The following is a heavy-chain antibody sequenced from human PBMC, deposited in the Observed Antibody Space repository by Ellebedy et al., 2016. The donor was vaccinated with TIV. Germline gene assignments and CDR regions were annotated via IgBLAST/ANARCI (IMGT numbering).Heavy chain of an antibody. CDR2: IYPGDSDT. CDR3: ARDYGDFYFDL. CDR1: GYSFTSYW. V-gene: IGHV5-51*01. Sequence: GGSLRLXXKGSGYSFTSYWIGWVRQMPGKGLEWMGIIYPGDSDTRYSPSFQGQVTISADKSISTAYLQWSSLKASDTAMYYCARDYGDFYFDLWGRGTLVTVSS. J-gene: IGHJ2*01. D-gene: IGHD4-17*01.